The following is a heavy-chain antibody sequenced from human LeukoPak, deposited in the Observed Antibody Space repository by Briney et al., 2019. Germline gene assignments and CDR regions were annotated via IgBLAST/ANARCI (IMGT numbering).Heavy chain of an antibody. J-gene: IGHJ4*02. D-gene: IGHD1-20*01. CDR1: GFTFSSHG. V-gene: IGHV3-30*18. CDR3: AKDYNWGYGYYFDY. Sequence: PGGSLRLSCAASGFTFSSHGMHWVRQAPGKGLEWVAVISYDGSNKYYADSVKGRFTISRDNSKNTLYLQMNSLRAEDTAVYYCAKDYNWGYGYYFDYWGQGTLVTVSS. CDR2: ISYDGSNK.